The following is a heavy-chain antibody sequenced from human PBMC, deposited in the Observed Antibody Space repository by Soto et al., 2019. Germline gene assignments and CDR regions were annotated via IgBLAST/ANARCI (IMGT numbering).Heavy chain of an antibody. CDR1: GGSISSSNW. CDR2: IYHSGST. J-gene: IGHJ6*02. CDR3: ARGQQLGDYYYGMDV. Sequence: TSETLSLTCAVSGGSISSSNWWSWVRQPPGKGLEWIGEIYHSGSTNYNPSLKSRVTISVDKSKNQFSLKLSSVTAADTAVYYCARGQQLGDYYYGMDVWGQGTTVTVSS. V-gene: IGHV4-4*02. D-gene: IGHD6-13*01.